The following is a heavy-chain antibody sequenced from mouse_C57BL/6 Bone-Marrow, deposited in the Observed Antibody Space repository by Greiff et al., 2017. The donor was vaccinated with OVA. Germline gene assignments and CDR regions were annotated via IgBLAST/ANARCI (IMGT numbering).Heavy chain of an antibody. J-gene: IGHJ4*01. CDR2: IRLKSDNYAT. CDR3: TCGGNYYAMDY. CDR1: GFTFSNYW. Sequence: EVMLVESGGGLVQPGGSMKLSCVASGFTFSNYWMNWVRQSPEKGLEWVAQIRLKSDNYATHYAESVKGRFTISRDDSKGSVYLQMNNLRAEDTGIYYCTCGGNYYAMDYWGQGTSVTVSS. V-gene: IGHV6-3*01. D-gene: IGHD2-1*01.